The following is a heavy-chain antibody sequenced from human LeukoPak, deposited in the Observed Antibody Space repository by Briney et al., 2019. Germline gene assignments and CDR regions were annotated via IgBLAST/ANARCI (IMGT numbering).Heavy chain of an antibody. CDR2: TYYRSKWYN. V-gene: IGHV6-1*01. D-gene: IGHD2-2*01. J-gene: IGHJ5*02. CDR3: ARRLTQYDCFDP. CDR1: GDSVSSNSVA. Sequence: SQTLSLTCVISGDSVSSNSVAWNWIRQSPSRGLEWLGRTYYRSKWYNDYAASVKSRISVSPDTSKDQFSLHLNSVTPEDTAVYYCARRLTQYDCFDPWGQGILVTVSS.